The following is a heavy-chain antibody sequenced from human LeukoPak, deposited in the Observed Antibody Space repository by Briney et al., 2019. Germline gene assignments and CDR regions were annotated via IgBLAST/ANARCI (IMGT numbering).Heavy chain of an antibody. D-gene: IGHD6-19*01. J-gene: IGHJ6*03. Sequence: PGGSLRLSCEASGFTSISYWMSWVRQAPGKGLEWVANIKQDGSEKYYVDSVKGRFTISRDNAKNSLFLQMSNLRAEDTALYYCARVWEAVAEGGYCYYYYYMDVWGKGTTVTVSS. CDR1: GFTSISYW. CDR2: IKQDGSEK. CDR3: ARVWEAVAEGGYCYYYYYMDV. V-gene: IGHV3-7*03.